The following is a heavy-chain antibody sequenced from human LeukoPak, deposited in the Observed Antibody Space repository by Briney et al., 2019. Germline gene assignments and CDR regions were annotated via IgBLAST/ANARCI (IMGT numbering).Heavy chain of an antibody. Sequence: GGSLRLSCAASGFTFSTYAIHWVRQAPGKGLEWVALISYDGSSKYYADSVKGRLTISRDNSKSTVYLELSTLRAEDTAVYCCARDYYSNSIFDYWGQGTLVTVSS. J-gene: IGHJ4*02. CDR1: GFTFSTYA. V-gene: IGHV3-30-3*01. D-gene: IGHD4-11*01. CDR2: ISYDGSSK. CDR3: ARDYYSNSIFDY.